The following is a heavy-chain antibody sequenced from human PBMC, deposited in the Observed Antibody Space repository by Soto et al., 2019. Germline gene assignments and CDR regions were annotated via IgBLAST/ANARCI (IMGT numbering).Heavy chain of an antibody. Sequence: QVQLVQSGAEVKKPGSSVKVSCKASGGTFSSYAISWVRQAPGQGLEWMGGIIPIFGTANYAQKFQGRVTITADESTITAYMELSSLRSEDTAVYYCARSIVVVTAIREDFDYWGQGTLVTVSS. D-gene: IGHD2-21*02. J-gene: IGHJ4*02. CDR2: IIPIFGTA. CDR3: ARSIVVVTAIREDFDY. CDR1: GGTFSSYA. V-gene: IGHV1-69*01.